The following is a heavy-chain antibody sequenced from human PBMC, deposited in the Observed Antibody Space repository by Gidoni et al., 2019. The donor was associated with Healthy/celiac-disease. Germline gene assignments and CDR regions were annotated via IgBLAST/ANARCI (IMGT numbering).Heavy chain of an antibody. CDR2: LKSKTDGGTT. J-gene: IGHJ6*02. CDR1: GFTFSNAW. CDR3: TTVSMVVVPAAPYYYYGMDV. V-gene: IGHV3-15*01. D-gene: IGHD2-2*01. Sequence: EVQLVESGGGLVKPGGSLRLSCAASGFTFSNAWMSWVRQAPGKGLEWVGRLKSKTDGGTTDYAAPVKGRFTISRDDSKNTLYLQMNSLKTEDTAVYYCTTVSMVVVPAAPYYYYGMDVWGQGTTVTVSS.